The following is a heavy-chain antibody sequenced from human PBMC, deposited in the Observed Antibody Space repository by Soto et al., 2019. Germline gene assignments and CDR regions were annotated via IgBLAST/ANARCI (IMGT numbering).Heavy chain of an antibody. Sequence: PSETLSLTCAVSGGSISSGGYSWSWIRQPPGKGLEWIGYIYHSGSTYYNPSLKSRVTISVDRSKNQFSLKLSSVTAADTAVYYCARARGDGYNSDAFDIWGQGTMVTVSS. CDR3: ARARGDGYNSDAFDI. CDR2: IYHSGST. CDR1: GGSISSGGYS. V-gene: IGHV4-30-2*01. D-gene: IGHD5-12*01. J-gene: IGHJ3*02.